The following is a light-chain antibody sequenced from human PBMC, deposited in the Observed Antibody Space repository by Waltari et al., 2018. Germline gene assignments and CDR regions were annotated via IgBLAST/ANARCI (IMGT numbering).Light chain of an antibody. V-gene: IGLV1-44*01. CDR1: SSNIGINT. CDR2: SNN. Sequence: QSVLTQPPSASGTPGQRVTISCSGSSSNIGINTVNWYQQLPGTAPKLLIHSNNQRPSGVPDRFSGSKSGTSASLAISGLQSEDEADYYCAAWDDSLNALFGGGTKLTVL. CDR3: AAWDDSLNAL. J-gene: IGLJ2*01.